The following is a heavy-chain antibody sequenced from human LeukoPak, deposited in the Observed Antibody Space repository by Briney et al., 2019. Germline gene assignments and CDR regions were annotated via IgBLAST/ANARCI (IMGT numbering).Heavy chain of an antibody. V-gene: IGHV4-4*02. CDR2: IYRTGSA. CDR1: GGSISNGNW. D-gene: IGHD3-9*01. J-gene: IGHJ4*02. CDR3: ARQDYDILTGYYGVIDY. Sequence: SETLSLTCGVSGGSISNGNWWSWVRQPPGKGLEWIGEIYRTGSANYNPSLKGRVTISVDKSKNQFSLSLNSVTAADTAVYYCARQDYDILTGYYGVIDYWGQGTLVTVSS.